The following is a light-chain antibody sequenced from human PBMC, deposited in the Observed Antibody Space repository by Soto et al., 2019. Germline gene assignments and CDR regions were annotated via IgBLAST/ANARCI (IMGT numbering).Light chain of an antibody. J-gene: IGKJ4*01. Sequence: DIPMTQSPSSLSASVGGRVTITCRAGQDIDIYLNWYQQKPGKAPKLLISSASTLQTGVPSRFSGSGSGTDFTLTISHLQPADLATYYCQQSFNIPRTFGGGTKVEIK. V-gene: IGKV1-39*01. CDR3: QQSFNIPRT. CDR1: QDIDIY. CDR2: SAS.